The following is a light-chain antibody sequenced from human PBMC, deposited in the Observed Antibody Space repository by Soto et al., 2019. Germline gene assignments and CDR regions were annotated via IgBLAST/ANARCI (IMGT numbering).Light chain of an antibody. CDR2: DDS. V-gene: IGLV3-21*02. CDR1: NIGSKS. J-gene: IGLJ2*01. Sequence: SYELTQPPSVSVAPGQTARITCGGNNIGSKSVHWYQQKPGQAPVLVVYDDSDRPSGIPERFSGSNSGNTATLTISRAEAGDEDDYYCQVWDSSSGGVFGGGTKVTVL. CDR3: QVWDSSSGGV.